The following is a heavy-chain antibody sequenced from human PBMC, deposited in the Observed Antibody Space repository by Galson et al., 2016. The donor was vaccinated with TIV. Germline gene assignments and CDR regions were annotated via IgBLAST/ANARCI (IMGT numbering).Heavy chain of an antibody. V-gene: IGHV3-48*04. Sequence: SLRLSCAASGFTFSSWHMDWVRQAPGEGLEWISFITYTSATIYYADSVEGRFTVSRDNAKNSLYLQMNSLRADDTAVYYCARPGNYDGDRRGAFDLWGQGTMVTVSP. D-gene: IGHD4-23*01. J-gene: IGHJ3*01. CDR3: ARPGNYDGDRRGAFDL. CDR2: ITYTSATI. CDR1: GFTFSSWH.